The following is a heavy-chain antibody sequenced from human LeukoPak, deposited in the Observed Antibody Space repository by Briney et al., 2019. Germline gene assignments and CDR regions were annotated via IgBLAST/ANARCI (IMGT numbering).Heavy chain of an antibody. D-gene: IGHD2-21*01. Sequence: ASVKVSCKASGYSFTDHYIHWVRQAPGQGFEWMGWINPNSGDTAYGPKFQGRVTMARDTSISTAYMELSSLRFDDTAMYYCARARCGCDNFRGLQNWFDTWGQGTLVTVSS. V-gene: IGHV1-2*02. CDR1: GYSFTDHY. J-gene: IGHJ5*02. CDR3: ARARCGCDNFRGLQNWFDT. CDR2: INPNSGDT.